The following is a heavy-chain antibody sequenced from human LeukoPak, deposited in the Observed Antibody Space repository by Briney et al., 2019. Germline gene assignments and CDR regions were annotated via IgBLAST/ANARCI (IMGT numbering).Heavy chain of an antibody. CDR2: IYYSGST. D-gene: IGHD5-18*01. V-gene: IGHV4-59*01. J-gene: IGHJ6*02. Sequence: SETLSLTCTVSGGFISSYYWSWIRQPPGKGLEWIGYIYYSGSTNYNPSLKSRVTISVDTSKNQFSLKLSSVTAADTAVYYWARAIGGYSYGYHGGYGMDVWGQGATVTVSS. CDR1: GGFISSYY. CDR3: ARAIGGYSYGYHGGYGMDV.